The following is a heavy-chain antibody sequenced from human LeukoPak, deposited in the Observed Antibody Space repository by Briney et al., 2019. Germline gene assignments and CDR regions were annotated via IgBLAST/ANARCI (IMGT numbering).Heavy chain of an antibody. Sequence: SETLSLTCTVSGGSISSGDYYWSWIRQPPGKGLEWIGYIYYSGSTYYNPSLKSRVTISVDTSKDQFSLKLSSVTAADTAVYYCAQGGSGYPYGSGGPLNWFDPWGQGTLVTVSS. D-gene: IGHD3-10*01. J-gene: IGHJ5*02. CDR1: GGSISSGDYY. CDR3: AQGGSGYPYGSGGPLNWFDP. CDR2: IYYSGST. V-gene: IGHV4-30-4*01.